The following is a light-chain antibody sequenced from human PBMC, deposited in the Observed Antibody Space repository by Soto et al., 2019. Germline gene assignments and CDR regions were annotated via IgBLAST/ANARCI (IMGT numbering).Light chain of an antibody. V-gene: IGKV3-11*01. J-gene: IGKJ5*01. CDR2: DAS. Sequence: EIVLTQSPATLSLSPGERATLSCRASQSVSSYLAWYQQKPGQAPRLLIYDASNRATGIPARFSGSGSGTEFTLTISSLQSEDFAVYYCQQYINWPITFGQGTRLE. CDR3: QQYINWPIT. CDR1: QSVSSY.